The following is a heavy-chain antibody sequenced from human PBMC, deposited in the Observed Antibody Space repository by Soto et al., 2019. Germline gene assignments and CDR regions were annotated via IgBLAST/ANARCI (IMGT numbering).Heavy chain of an antibody. CDR3: ARSKGAAVGSYFTPDYYYGMDV. V-gene: IGHV1-46*01. CDR2: INPSGGST. J-gene: IGHJ6*02. Sequence: ASVKVSCKASGYTLTGDYMDWVRQAPGQGLEWMGIINPSGGSTSYAQKFQGRVTMTRDMSTSTVYMELSSLRSEDTAVYYCARSKGAAVGSYFTPDYYYGMDVWGQGTTVTVSS. CDR1: GYTLTGDY. D-gene: IGHD1-26*01.